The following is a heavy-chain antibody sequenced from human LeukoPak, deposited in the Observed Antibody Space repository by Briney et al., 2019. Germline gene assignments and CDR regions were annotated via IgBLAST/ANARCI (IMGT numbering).Heavy chain of an antibody. CDR1: GFTFSDYW. J-gene: IGHJ5*02. Sequence: PGGSLRLSCAASGFTFSDYWMHWVRQAPGKGLEWVSRIIGDGSTTIYADSVKGRFTISRDNAENTMYLQMNSLRVEDTAVYYCTRRLSATRWFDPWGQGTLVTVSS. D-gene: IGHD3-16*01. V-gene: IGHV3-74*01. CDR3: TRRLSATRWFDP. CDR2: IIGDGSTT.